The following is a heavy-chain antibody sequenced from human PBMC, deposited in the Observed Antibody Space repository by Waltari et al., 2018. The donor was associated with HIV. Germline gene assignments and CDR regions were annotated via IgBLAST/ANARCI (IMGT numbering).Heavy chain of an antibody. CDR3: ARGGCSGSTCYSKSFDL. CDR2: IIPKFGTG. CDR1: GGTFSSYT. Sequence: QVQLVQSGAEMKMPESSVKVSCKASGGTFSSYTISWVRQAPGQGLEWMGGIIPKFGTGNYAQKFQGRVTITADESTSTFYLALSSLRSEDTAVYHCARGGCSGSTCYSKSFDLWGQGTMVTVS. D-gene: IGHD2-15*01. V-gene: IGHV1-69*01. J-gene: IGHJ3*01.